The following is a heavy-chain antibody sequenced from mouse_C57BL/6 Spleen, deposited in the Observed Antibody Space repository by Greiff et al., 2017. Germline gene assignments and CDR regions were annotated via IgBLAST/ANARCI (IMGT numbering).Heavy chain of an antibody. Sequence: QVQLKQPGAELVKPGASVKLSCKASGYTFTSYWMHWVKQRPGQGLEWIGMIHPNSGSTNYNEKFKSKATLTVDKSSSTAYMQLSSLTSEDSAVYYCARDYYGSSYVAYWGQGTLVTVSA. CDR2: IHPNSGST. CDR3: ARDYYGSSYVAY. J-gene: IGHJ3*01. CDR1: GYTFTSYW. V-gene: IGHV1-64*01. D-gene: IGHD1-1*01.